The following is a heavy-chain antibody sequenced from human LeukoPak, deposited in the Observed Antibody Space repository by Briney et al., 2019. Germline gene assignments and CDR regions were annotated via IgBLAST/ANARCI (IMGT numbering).Heavy chain of an antibody. D-gene: IGHD6-13*01. CDR1: GGSISSYY. J-gene: IGHJ3*02. CDR3: ARDGGYPLGAFDI. Sequence: SETLSLTCTVSGGSISSYYWSWIRQPPGKGLEWIGHIYYSASNNYNPSLKSRATISLDTSKNQFSLKLSSVTAADTAVYYCARDGGYPLGAFDIWGQGTMVTVPS. CDR2: IYYSASN. V-gene: IGHV4-59*01.